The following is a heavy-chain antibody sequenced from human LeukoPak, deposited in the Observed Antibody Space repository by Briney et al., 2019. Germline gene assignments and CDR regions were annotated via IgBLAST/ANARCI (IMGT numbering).Heavy chain of an antibody. CDR2: IRYDGSNK. CDR1: GFTSTAAW. Sequence: GGSLTLSCAISGFTSTAAWMTWVRQAPGKGLEWVAFIRYDGSNKYYADSVKGRFTISRDNSKNTLYLRMNSLRAEDTAVYYCAKGIAVSYSSSWYGAFDIWGQGTMVTVSS. J-gene: IGHJ3*02. CDR3: AKGIAVSYSSSWYGAFDI. V-gene: IGHV3-30*02. D-gene: IGHD6-13*01.